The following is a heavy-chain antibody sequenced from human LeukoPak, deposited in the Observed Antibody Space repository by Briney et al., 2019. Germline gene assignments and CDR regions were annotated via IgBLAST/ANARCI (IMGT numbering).Heavy chain of an antibody. Sequence: ASVKVSCKASGYTFTSYDINWVRQATGQGLEWMGGFDPADNGTIYAQKFQGRVTMTEDTSTDTAYMELSSLRSEDTAVYYCASGYLDSSAYYYVRDVFDIWGQGTMVTISS. J-gene: IGHJ3*02. CDR3: ASGYLDSSAYYYVRDVFDI. D-gene: IGHD3-10*02. CDR2: FDPADNGT. CDR1: GYTFTSYD. V-gene: IGHV1-24*01.